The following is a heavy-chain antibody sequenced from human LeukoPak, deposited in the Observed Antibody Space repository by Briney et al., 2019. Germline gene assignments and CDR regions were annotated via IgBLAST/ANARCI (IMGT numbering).Heavy chain of an antibody. CDR3: ARDNIIVATITNWFDP. V-gene: IGHV1-69*13. Sequence: SVKVSCKASGYTFIGYYMHWVRQAPGQGLEWMGGIIPIFGIANYAQKFQGRVTITADESTSTAYMELSSLRSEDTAVYYCARDNIIVATITNWFDPWGQGTLVTVSS. D-gene: IGHD5-12*01. CDR2: IIPIFGIA. CDR1: GYTFIGYY. J-gene: IGHJ5*02.